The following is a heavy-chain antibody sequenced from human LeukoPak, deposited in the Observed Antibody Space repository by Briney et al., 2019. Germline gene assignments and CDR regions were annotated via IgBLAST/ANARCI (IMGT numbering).Heavy chain of an antibody. CDR3: ARTSRSITIFGVVISFDY. CDR2: MNPNSGNT. Sequence: ASAKVPCKASGYTFTSYDINWVRQATGQGLEWMGWMNPNSGNTGYAQKFQGRVTITRNTSISTAYMELSSLRSEDTAVYYCARTSRSITIFGVVISFDYWGQGTLVTVSS. J-gene: IGHJ4*02. V-gene: IGHV1-8*03. D-gene: IGHD3-3*01. CDR1: GYTFTSYD.